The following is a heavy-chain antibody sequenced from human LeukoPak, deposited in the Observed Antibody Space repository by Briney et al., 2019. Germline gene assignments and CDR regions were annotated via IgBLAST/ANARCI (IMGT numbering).Heavy chain of an antibody. D-gene: IGHD1-26*01. V-gene: IGHV3-23*01. CDR2: ISGSGSNT. Sequence: GGSLRLSCAASGFTFSSYAMSWVRQAPGKGLEWVSDISGSGSNTYYADSAKGRFTISSDNYKNTLYLQTNSLGAEDTAVYYCVLGGSYYDYWGQGTLVTVSS. CDR3: VLGGSYYDY. J-gene: IGHJ4*02. CDR1: GFTFSSYA.